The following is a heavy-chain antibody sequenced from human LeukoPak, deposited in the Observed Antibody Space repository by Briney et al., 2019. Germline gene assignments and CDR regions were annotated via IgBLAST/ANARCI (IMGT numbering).Heavy chain of an antibody. V-gene: IGHV4-39*07. D-gene: IGHD3-9*01. CDR1: GGSISSSSYY. CDR3: ARVIRTYYDILTGYQTDAFDI. J-gene: IGHJ3*02. Sequence: SETLSLTCTVSGGSISSSSYYWGWIRQPPGTGLEWIGSIYYSGSTYYNPSLKSRVTISVDTSKNQFSLKLSSVTAADTAVYYCARVIRTYYDILTGYQTDAFDIWGQGTMVTVSS. CDR2: IYYSGST.